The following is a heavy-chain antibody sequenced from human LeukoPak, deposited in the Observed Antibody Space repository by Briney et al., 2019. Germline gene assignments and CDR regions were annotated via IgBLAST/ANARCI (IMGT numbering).Heavy chain of an antibody. CDR3: ARASSGLDY. J-gene: IGHJ4*02. CDR1: GFTFSSYD. D-gene: IGHD3-22*01. V-gene: IGHV3-13*01. CDR2: IGSLGDT. Sequence: GGSLRLSCAASGFTFSSYDMHWVRQPTGKGLEWVSAIGSLGDTYYSGSVKGRFTISRENAKNSLYLQLNSLRAGDTAIYYCARASSGLDYWGQGSLVTVSS.